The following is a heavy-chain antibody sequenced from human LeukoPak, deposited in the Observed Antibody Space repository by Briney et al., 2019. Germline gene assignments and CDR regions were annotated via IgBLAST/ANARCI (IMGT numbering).Heavy chain of an antibody. CDR1: GFTFDDYA. CDR2: ISWNSGSI. D-gene: IGHD6-19*01. Sequence: PGRSLRLSCAASGFTFDDYAMHWVRQAPGKCLEWVSGISWNSGSIGYADSVKGRFTISRDNAKNSLYLQMNSLRAEDTALYYCAKDRLSGLSNWFDPWGQGTLVTVSS. CDR3: AKDRLSGLSNWFDP. J-gene: IGHJ5*02. V-gene: IGHV3-9*01.